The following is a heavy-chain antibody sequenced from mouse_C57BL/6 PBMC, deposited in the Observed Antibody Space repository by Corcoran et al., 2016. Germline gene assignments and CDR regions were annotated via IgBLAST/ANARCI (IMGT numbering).Heavy chain of an antibody. J-gene: IGHJ4*01. CDR2: IFPGSGST. D-gene: IGHD1-1*01. CDR3: ARRGITTVVRYAMDY. CDR1: YYTFTDYH. V-gene: IGHV1-75*01. Sequence: QLLLKQSGPAQVKLGAAVKISCKAAYYTFTDYHINWVKQRPGQGLEWIGWIFPGSGSTYYNEKFKGKATLIVDTSYSTAYMLLSSLTSEDSAVYFCARRGITTVVRYAMDYWGQGTSVTVSS.